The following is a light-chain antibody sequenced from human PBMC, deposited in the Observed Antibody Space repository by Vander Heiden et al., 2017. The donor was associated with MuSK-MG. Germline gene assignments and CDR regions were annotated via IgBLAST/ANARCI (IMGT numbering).Light chain of an antibody. Sequence: DIVMTQSPDSLAVSLGERATINCKSSQSVLYSSNSKNYLAWYQQKPGQPPKLLIYWASTRESGVPDRFSGSGSGTDFTLTISSLQAEDVAVYYCQQYDSFPYTFGQGTKLEIK. J-gene: IGKJ2*01. CDR2: WAS. V-gene: IGKV4-1*01. CDR1: QSVLYSSNSKNY. CDR3: QQYDSFPYT.